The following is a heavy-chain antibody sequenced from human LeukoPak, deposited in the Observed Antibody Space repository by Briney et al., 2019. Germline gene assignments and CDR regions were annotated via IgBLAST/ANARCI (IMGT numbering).Heavy chain of an antibody. Sequence: SETLSLTCAVYGGSFSGYYRSWIRQPPGKGLEWIGEINHSGSTNYNPSLKSRVTISVDTSKNQFSLKLSSVTAADTAVYYCARGGWRWLQFGLDAFDIWGQGTMVTVSS. J-gene: IGHJ3*02. CDR2: INHSGST. D-gene: IGHD5-12*01. V-gene: IGHV4-34*01. CDR3: ARGGWRWLQFGLDAFDI. CDR1: GGSFSGYY.